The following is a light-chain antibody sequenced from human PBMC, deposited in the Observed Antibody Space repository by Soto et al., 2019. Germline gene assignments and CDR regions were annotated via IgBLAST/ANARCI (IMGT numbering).Light chain of an antibody. CDR3: QQYNNWPRT. CDR1: QSVSSY. Sequence: EIEMTQSPGTLYLSPGERATLSCRASQSVSSYLAWYQQKPGQPPRLLIYGASTRATGIPARFSGSGSGTEFTLTISSLQSEDFAVYYCQQYNNWPRTFGQGTKVDI. J-gene: IGKJ1*01. CDR2: GAS. V-gene: IGKV3-15*01.